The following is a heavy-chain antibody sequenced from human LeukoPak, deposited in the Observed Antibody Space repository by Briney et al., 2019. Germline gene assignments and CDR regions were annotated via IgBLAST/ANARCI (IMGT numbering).Heavy chain of an antibody. CDR1: GVSIRNYY. CDR3: ARGGAARLHFQN. CDR2: IYHSGTT. V-gene: IGHV4-59*01. D-gene: IGHD6-6*01. Sequence: SETLSLTCTVSGVSIRNYYWGWIRQPPGKGLEWIGSIYHSGTTNYNPSLKSRVTISVDTSKNQFSLNLNSVTAADTAVYYCARGGAARLHFQNWGQGTLVTVSS. J-gene: IGHJ1*01.